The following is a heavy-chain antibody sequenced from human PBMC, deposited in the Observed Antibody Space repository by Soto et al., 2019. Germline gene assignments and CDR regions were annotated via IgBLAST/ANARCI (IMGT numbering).Heavy chain of an antibody. CDR3: ARDGVTVGAAYAFDI. Sequence: SETRSRTCTVSGGSISSGGHYWSWIRQHPGKGLEWIGYSNYSGRTYYNPSLKSRGTISVDTPKNQFSLKLSSVTAADTAVYYCARDGVTVGAAYAFDICRQRTMVTV. D-gene: IGHD1-26*01. CDR1: GGSISSGGHY. J-gene: IGHJ3*02. CDR2: SNYSGRT. V-gene: IGHV4-31*03.